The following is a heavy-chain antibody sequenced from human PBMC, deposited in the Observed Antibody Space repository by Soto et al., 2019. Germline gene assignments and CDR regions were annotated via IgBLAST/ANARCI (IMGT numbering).Heavy chain of an antibody. D-gene: IGHD3-22*01. CDR3: ASSPHYDSSGYFDY. CDR1: GFTVRTNY. CDR2: IYSGGST. Sequence: GGSLRLSCAASGFTVRTNYMSWVRQAPGKGLEWVSVIYSGGSTYYADSVKGRFTISRDKSKNTLFLQMNSLRAEDTAVYYCASSPHYDSSGYFDYWGQGALVTVSS. V-gene: IGHV3-53*01. J-gene: IGHJ4*02.